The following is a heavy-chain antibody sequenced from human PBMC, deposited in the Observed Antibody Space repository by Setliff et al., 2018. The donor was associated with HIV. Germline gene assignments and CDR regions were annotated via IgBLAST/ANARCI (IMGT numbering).Heavy chain of an antibody. D-gene: IGHD3-3*01. CDR3: TTLPTIFGVEKFDY. Sequence: PGGSLRLSCAASGFIFRNYGMHWVRQAPGKGLEWVAVISDDTTNKYYSDSVEGRFTISRDDTKNTLFLQMNDLRPEDTAVYYCTTLPTIFGVEKFDYWGQGALVTVS. CDR1: GFIFRNYG. CDR2: ISDDTTNK. V-gene: IGHV3-30*03. J-gene: IGHJ4*02.